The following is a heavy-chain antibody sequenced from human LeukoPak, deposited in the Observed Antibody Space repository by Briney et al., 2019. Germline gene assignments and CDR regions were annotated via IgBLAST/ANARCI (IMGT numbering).Heavy chain of an antibody. CDR1: GYTFSSYG. Sequence: GGSLRLSCAASGYTFSSYGMHWVRQAPGKGLEWVAFIRYDGSNKYYADSVKGRFTISRDNSKNTLYLQRNSLRAEDTAVYYCAKDQDTAIGFDDWGRGTLVTVSS. V-gene: IGHV3-30*02. D-gene: IGHD5-18*01. CDR3: AKDQDTAIGFDD. J-gene: IGHJ4*02. CDR2: IRYDGSNK.